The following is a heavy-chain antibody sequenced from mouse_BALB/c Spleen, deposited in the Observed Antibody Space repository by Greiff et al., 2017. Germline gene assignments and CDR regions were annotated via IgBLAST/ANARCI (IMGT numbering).Heavy chain of an antibody. D-gene: IGHD2-4*01. CDR2: ISYDGSN. Sequence: EVKLMESGPGLVKPSQSLSLTCSVTGYSITSGYYWNWIRQFPGNKLEWMGYISYDGSNNYNPSLKNRISITRDTSKNQFFLKLNSVTTEDTATYYCARAFYDYLFAYWGQGTLVTVSA. CDR1: GYSITSGYY. CDR3: ARAFYDYLFAY. J-gene: IGHJ3*01. V-gene: IGHV3-6*02.